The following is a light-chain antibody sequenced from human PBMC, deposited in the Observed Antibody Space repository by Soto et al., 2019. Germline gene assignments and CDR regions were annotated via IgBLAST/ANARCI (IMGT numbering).Light chain of an antibody. CDR3: QQSYSTPQT. V-gene: IGKV1-39*01. Sequence: DIQMTQSPSSLSASVGDRVTITCRASQSISSYLNWYQQKLGKAPKLLIYVASSLQSGVPSRFSGSGSGTDFTLTISSLQPEDFATYYCQQSYSTPQTFGQGTKVELK. CDR1: QSISSY. CDR2: VAS. J-gene: IGKJ1*01.